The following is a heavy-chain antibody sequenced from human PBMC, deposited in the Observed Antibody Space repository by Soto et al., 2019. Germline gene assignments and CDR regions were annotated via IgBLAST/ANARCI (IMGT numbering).Heavy chain of an antibody. V-gene: IGHV3-33*01. CDR1: GFTFSYFG. Sequence: GGSLRLSCKASGFTFSYFGMHWVRQAPGKGLEWVSAIWYDGSYQYYADPVRGRFTTSRDNSNNTLFLQMNSLRVEDTAVYYCARDRLITYGAKIAPDHWGQGALVTVSS. D-gene: IGHD3-16*01. CDR3: ARDRLITYGAKIAPDH. J-gene: IGHJ5*02. CDR2: IWYDGSYQ.